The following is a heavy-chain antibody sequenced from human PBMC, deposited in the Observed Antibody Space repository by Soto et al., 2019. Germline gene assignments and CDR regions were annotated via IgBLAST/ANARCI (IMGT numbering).Heavy chain of an antibody. CDR1: GGTFSAYL. CDR3: ARTGGSSWYDY. CDR2: IMPMLGAP. Sequence: QVPLVQSGAEVKKPGSSVKVSCKASGGTFSAYLLSWVRQAPGQGLEWMGGIMPMLGAPNYAQKFQGRVTITADESTSTAYMELSSLRSEDTAVYYCARTGGSSWYDYWGQGTLVTVSS. D-gene: IGHD6-13*01. J-gene: IGHJ4*02. V-gene: IGHV1-69*01.